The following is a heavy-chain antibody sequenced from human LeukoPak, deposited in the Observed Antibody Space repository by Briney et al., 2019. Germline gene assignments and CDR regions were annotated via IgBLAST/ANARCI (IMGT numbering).Heavy chain of an antibody. Sequence: GGSLRLSCAASGFTFSSYAMSWVRQAPGKGLEWVSDISGSGDIIDYADSVKGRFTISRDNSKNTLYLQMNSLRAEDTAVYYCAKDLGNDFWSGNYYYMDVWGKGTTVTVSS. CDR1: GFTFSSYA. V-gene: IGHV3-23*01. CDR3: AKDLGNDFWSGNYYYMDV. J-gene: IGHJ6*03. D-gene: IGHD3-3*01. CDR2: ISGSGDII.